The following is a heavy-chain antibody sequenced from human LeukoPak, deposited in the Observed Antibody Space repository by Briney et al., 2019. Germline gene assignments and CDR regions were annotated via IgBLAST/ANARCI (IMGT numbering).Heavy chain of an antibody. Sequence: SETLSLTCSVSGGSINPHYWTWIRQPPGKGLEWIGYIYFTGTTNYYPSLQSRVTISLDTSKNQFSPKLTSVTAADTAVYYCARGGSWFGDWGQGTLVTVSS. CDR1: GGSINPHY. CDR2: IYFTGTT. V-gene: IGHV4-59*08. J-gene: IGHJ4*02. D-gene: IGHD3-10*01. CDR3: ARGGSWFGD.